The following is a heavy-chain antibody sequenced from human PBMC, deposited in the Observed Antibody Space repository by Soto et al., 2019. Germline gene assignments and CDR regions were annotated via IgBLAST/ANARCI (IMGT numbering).Heavy chain of an antibody. CDR3: ARLSRITIFGVVIPDGMDV. J-gene: IGHJ6*02. D-gene: IGHD3-3*01. Sequence: SETLSLTCTVSGGSISSSSYYWGWIRQPPGKGLEWIGSIYYSGSTYYNPSLKSRVTISVDTSKNQFSLKLSSVTAADTAVYYCARLSRITIFGVVIPDGMDVWGQGTTVT. V-gene: IGHV4-39*01. CDR2: IYYSGST. CDR1: GGSISSSSYY.